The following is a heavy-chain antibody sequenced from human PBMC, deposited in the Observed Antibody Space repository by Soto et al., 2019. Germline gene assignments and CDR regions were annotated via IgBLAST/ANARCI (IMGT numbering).Heavy chain of an antibody. Sequence: ASVKVSCKASGYTFTSYCISWVRQAPGQGLEWMGWISAYNGNTNYAQKLQGRVTMTTDTSTSTAYMELRSLRSDDTAVYYCARDTVYDSSGYYDXWGQGTLVTVSS. CDR1: GYTFTSYC. CDR3: ARDTVYDSSGYYDX. CDR2: ISAYNGNT. D-gene: IGHD3-22*01. V-gene: IGHV1-18*01. J-gene: IGHJ4*02.